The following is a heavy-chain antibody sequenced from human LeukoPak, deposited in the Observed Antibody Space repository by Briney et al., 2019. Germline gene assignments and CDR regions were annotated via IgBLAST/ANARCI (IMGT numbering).Heavy chain of an antibody. D-gene: IGHD2-15*01. CDR2: ISAYDGNA. CDR1: GYTFTNYG. CDR3: ARDCRSCSDNMYYLDY. J-gene: IGHJ4*02. Sequence: GASVKVSCKASGYTFTNYGISWVRQAPGQGLEWMAWISAYDGNANYAQKLQGRVTMTTDTSTSTAYMELRSLRSDDTAMYYCARDCRSCSDNMYYLDYWGQGTLVTVSS. V-gene: IGHV1-18*01.